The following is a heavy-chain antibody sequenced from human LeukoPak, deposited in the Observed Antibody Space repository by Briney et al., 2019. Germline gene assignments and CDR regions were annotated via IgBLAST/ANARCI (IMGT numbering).Heavy chain of an antibody. CDR2: ISYDGSNK. Sequence: QTGGSLRLSCAASGFTFSSYGMHWVRQAPGKGLEWVAVISYDGSNKYYADSVKGRFTISRDNSKNTLYLQMNSLRAEDTAVYYCAKDPRGYSYGRTDYWGQGTLVTVSS. D-gene: IGHD5-18*01. J-gene: IGHJ4*02. CDR1: GFTFSSYG. V-gene: IGHV3-30*18. CDR3: AKDPRGYSYGRTDY.